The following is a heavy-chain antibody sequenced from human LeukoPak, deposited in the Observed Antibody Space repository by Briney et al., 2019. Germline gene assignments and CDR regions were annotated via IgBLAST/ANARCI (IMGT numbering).Heavy chain of an antibody. V-gene: IGHV3-23*01. D-gene: IGHD3-16*01. J-gene: IGHJ4*02. Sequence: GGSLRLSCAASGFTFSIYAMSWVRQAPGKGLEWVSGVSGSGGSTYYADSVKGRFTISRDTSKNTLYLQMKSLRAEDTAVYYCARDKFGGTDYWGQGTLVTVSS. CDR3: ARDKFGGTDY. CDR1: GFTFSIYA. CDR2: VSGSGGST.